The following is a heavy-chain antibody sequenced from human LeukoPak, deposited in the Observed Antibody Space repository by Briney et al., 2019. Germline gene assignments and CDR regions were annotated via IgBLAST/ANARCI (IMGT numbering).Heavy chain of an antibody. J-gene: IGHJ4*02. CDR1: GFTFSSYS. D-gene: IGHD6-13*01. CDR2: ISSSSSTI. CDR3: ARDWSSWYQYYFDY. V-gene: IGHV3-48*01. Sequence: GGSLRLSCAASGFTFSSYSMNWVRQAPGKGLEWVSYISSSSSTIYYADSVKGRFTISRDNSKNTLYLQMNSLRAEDTAVYYCARDWSSWYQYYFDYWGQGTLVTVSS.